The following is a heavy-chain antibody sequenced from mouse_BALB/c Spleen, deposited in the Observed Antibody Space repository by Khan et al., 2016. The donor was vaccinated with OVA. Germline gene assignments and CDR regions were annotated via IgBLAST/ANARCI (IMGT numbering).Heavy chain of an antibody. J-gene: IGHJ2*01. V-gene: IGHV5-17*02. CDR1: GFTFSRFG. CDR3: ARDTNFDY. D-gene: IGHD1-1*01. Sequence: EVELVESGGGLVQPGGSRKLSCAASGFTFSRFGMHWVRQAPEKGLEWVAYISSGSSSIYYADTVKGRFTISRDNPKNTLFLRMTSLRSEDTAMNYCARDTNFDYWGQGTTLTVTS. CDR2: ISSGSSSI.